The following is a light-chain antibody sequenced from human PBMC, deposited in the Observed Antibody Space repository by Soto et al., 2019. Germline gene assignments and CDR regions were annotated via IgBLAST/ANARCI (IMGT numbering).Light chain of an antibody. J-gene: IGLJ1*01. V-gene: IGLV1-40*01. CDR1: SSNIGAGYE. CDR2: ENN. CDR3: QSYDSSLSGYV. Sequence: QLVLTQPPSVSEAPGQRVTISCTGSSSNIGAGYEAHWYQQVPGTAPKLLIYENNNRPSGVPDRFSSSKSGTSASLAITGLQAEDEAEYYCQSYDSSLSGYVFGTGTKLTVL.